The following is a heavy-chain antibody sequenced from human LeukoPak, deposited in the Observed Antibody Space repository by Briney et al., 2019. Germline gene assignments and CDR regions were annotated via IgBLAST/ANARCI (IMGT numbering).Heavy chain of an antibody. V-gene: IGHV3-74*01. CDR3: VRVRVYYYMDV. CDR2: INADGSST. Sequence: GGSLRLSCAASGLTFSSYWMHWVRQAPGEGLVWVSRINADGSSTSYADSVKGRFTISRDNANNTLYLQMNSLRAEDTAVYYCVRVRVYYYMDVWGKETTVTVSS. J-gene: IGHJ6*03. CDR1: GLTFSSYW.